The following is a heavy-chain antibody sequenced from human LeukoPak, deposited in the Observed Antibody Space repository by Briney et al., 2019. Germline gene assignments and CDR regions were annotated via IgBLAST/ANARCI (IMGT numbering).Heavy chain of an antibody. D-gene: IGHD2-8*01. Sequence: GGSLRLSCAASGFTFSSYGMHWVRQAPSKGLEWVALISNDGSNKDYADSVKGRFTISRDNSKNTLYLQMNSLRAEDTALYYCAIQNGPWGQGTLVTVSS. CDR2: ISNDGSNK. V-gene: IGHV3-30*03. J-gene: IGHJ4*02. CDR1: GFTFSSYG. CDR3: AIQNGP.